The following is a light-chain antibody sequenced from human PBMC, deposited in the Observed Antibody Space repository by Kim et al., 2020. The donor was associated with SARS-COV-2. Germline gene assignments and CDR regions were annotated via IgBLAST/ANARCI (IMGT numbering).Light chain of an antibody. CDR2: EVT. J-gene: IGLJ1*01. Sequence: GQSAPISCPVTSSDVGGYNYVSWYQHHPGKAPKLMIYEVTKRPSGVPDRFSGSKSGNTASLTVSGLQAEDEADYYCGSYVGNNNFVFGTGTKVTVL. CDR1: SSDVGGYNY. V-gene: IGLV2-8*01. CDR3: GSYVGNNNFV.